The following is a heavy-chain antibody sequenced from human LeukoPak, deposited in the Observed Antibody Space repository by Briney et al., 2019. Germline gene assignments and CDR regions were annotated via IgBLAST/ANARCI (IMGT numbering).Heavy chain of an antibody. CDR1: GGTFSSYA. Sequence: GASVKVSCKASGGTFSSYAISWVRQAPGQGLEWMGGIIPIFGTANYAQKFQGRVTITTDESTSTAYMELSSLRSEDTAVYYCARSGGRRTIFGVGSAKAFDIWGQGTMVTVSS. CDR2: IIPIFGTA. D-gene: IGHD3-3*01. V-gene: IGHV1-69*05. CDR3: ARSGGRRTIFGVGSAKAFDI. J-gene: IGHJ3*02.